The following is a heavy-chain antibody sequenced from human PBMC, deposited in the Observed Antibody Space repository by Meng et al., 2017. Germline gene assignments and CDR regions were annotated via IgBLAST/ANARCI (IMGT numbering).Heavy chain of an antibody. CDR2: INSNSDGGTT. V-gene: IGHV3-15*01. J-gene: IGHJ4*02. Sequence: VQLGESGVGLGKPGGSLRLPCVASGFRVTDAWMSWVRQAPGKGLEWVGRINSNSDGGTTDYAAPVKGRFTISRDDSKNTLYLQMNSLITEDTAVYFCATGAAAADHWGQGTLVTVSS. CDR1: GFRVTDAW. D-gene: IGHD6-13*01. CDR3: ATGAAAADH.